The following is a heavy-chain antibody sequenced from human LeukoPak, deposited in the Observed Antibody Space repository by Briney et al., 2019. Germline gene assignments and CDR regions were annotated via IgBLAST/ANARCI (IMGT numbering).Heavy chain of an antibody. CDR1: GFTFSSYS. CDR2: ISSSSSTI. V-gene: IGHV3-48*01. D-gene: IGHD2-2*01. J-gene: IGHJ5*02. CDR3: ARLGPFVVVPAVASWFDP. Sequence: GGSLRLSCAASGFTFSSYSMNWVRQAPGKGLEWVSYISSSSSTIYYADSVKGRFTISRDNAKNSLYLQMNSLRAEDTAVYYCARLGPFVVVPAVASWFDPWGQGTLVTVSS.